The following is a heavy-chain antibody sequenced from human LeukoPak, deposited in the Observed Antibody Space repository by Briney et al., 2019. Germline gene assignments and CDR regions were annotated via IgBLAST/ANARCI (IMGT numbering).Heavy chain of an antibody. CDR2: ISYDGSNK. D-gene: IGHD3-10*01. J-gene: IGHJ4*02. V-gene: IGHV3-30-3*01. CDR3: ARVGYYASGPFSYFDY. Sequence: GRSLRLSCAASGFTFSSYAMHWVRQAPGKGLEWVAVISYDGSNKYYADSVKGRFTISRDNSKNTLYLQMNSLRAEDTAVYYCARVGYYASGPFSYFDYWGQGTLATVSS. CDR1: GFTFSSYA.